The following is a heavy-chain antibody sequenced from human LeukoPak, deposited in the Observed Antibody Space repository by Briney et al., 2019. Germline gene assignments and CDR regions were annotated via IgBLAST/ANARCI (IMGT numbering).Heavy chain of an antibody. Sequence: GGSLRLSCAASGFTFDDYAMHWVRQAPGKGLEWVSGISWNSGSIGYADSVKGRFTISRDNAKNSLYLQMNSLRAEDTAVYYCARDPVEMATIERGGNFDLWGRGTLVTVSS. J-gene: IGHJ2*01. D-gene: IGHD5-24*01. V-gene: IGHV3-9*01. CDR1: GFTFDDYA. CDR3: ARDPVEMATIERGGNFDL. CDR2: ISWNSGSI.